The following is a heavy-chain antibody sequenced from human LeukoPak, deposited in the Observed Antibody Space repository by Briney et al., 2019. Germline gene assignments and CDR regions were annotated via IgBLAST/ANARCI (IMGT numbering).Heavy chain of an antibody. CDR3: ARLSSGSGSYQKYYYYYGMDV. CDR1: GYTFTGYY. D-gene: IGHD3-10*01. Sequence: ASVKVSCKASGYTFTGYYMHWVRQAPGQGLEWMGRINPNSGGTNYAQKFQGRVTMTRDTSISTAYMELSRLRSDDTAVYYCARLSSGSGSYQKYYYYYGMDVWGQGTTVTVSS. CDR2: INPNSGGT. J-gene: IGHJ6*02. V-gene: IGHV1-2*06.